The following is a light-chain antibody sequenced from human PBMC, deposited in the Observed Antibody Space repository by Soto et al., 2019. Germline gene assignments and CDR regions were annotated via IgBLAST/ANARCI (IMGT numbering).Light chain of an antibody. CDR1: QRVSSN. CDR2: VAS. V-gene: IGKV3-15*01. CDR3: QQYNNWPPCT. J-gene: IGKJ1*01. Sequence: ELVRTKSPATLHVSQGEKAPLSARAGQRVSSNLSGYQQKPGKAPRLLIYVASTRATGIPARFSGSGSGTEFTLTISSLQSEDFAVYYCQQYNNWPPCTFGQGTKVEIK.